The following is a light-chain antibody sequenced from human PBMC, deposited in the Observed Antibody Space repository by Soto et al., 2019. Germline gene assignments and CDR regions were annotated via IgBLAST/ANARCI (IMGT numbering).Light chain of an antibody. Sequence: QSALTQPASVSGSPGQSITISCTGTSRDVGGYDFVSWYQHHPGKAPKLMIYDVDNRPSGLSHRFSGSKSGNTASLTISGLQTEDEADYYCSSYTSSHTRVFGSGTKLTVL. V-gene: IGLV2-14*01. J-gene: IGLJ1*01. CDR1: SRDVGGYDF. CDR3: SSYTSSHTRV. CDR2: DVD.